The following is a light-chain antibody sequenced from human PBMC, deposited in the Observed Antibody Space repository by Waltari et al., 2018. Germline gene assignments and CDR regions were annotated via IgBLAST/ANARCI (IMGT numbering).Light chain of an antibody. CDR2: DVS. CDR1: ISAVGGYNY. Sequence: QSALTQPASVSGSPGQSITISCTGTISAVGGYNYVSWYQQQPGKAPKLMIYDVSNRPSGVSNRFSGSKSGNTASLTISGLQAEDEADYYCSSYTSSSTWVFGGGTKLTVL. V-gene: IGLV2-14*01. CDR3: SSYTSSSTWV. J-gene: IGLJ3*02.